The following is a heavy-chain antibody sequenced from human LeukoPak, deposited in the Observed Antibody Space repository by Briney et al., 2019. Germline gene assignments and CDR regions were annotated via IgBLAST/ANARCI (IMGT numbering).Heavy chain of an antibody. Sequence: SSETLSLTCTVSGGSIRSYYWNWIRQPPGKGLEWIGRIYTSGSTNYNPSLKSRVTISVDTSKNQFSLKLSSVTAADTAVYYCARALNGYGDYGGYYYYYYMDVWGKGTTVTISS. CDR3: ARALNGYGDYGGYYYYYYMDV. D-gene: IGHD4-17*01. J-gene: IGHJ6*03. CDR1: GGSIRSYY. CDR2: IYTSGST. V-gene: IGHV4-4*07.